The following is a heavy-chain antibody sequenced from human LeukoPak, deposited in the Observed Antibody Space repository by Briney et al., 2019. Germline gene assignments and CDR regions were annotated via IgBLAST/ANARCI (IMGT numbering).Heavy chain of an antibody. D-gene: IGHD4-17*01. CDR3: ARSGDYYYYGMDV. Sequence: GGSLRLSCAASGFTFSSYGMHWVRQAPGKGLEWVAVIWYDGSNKYYADSVKGRFTISGDNSKNTLYLQMNSLRAEDTAVYYCARSGDYYYYGMDVWGQGTTVTVSS. V-gene: IGHV3-33*01. CDR1: GFTFSSYG. J-gene: IGHJ6*02. CDR2: IWYDGSNK.